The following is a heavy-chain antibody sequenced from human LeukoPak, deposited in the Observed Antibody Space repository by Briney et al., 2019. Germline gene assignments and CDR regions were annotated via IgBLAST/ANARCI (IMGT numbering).Heavy chain of an antibody. D-gene: IGHD3-3*01. J-gene: IGHJ6*03. CDR1: GGSISSGDYY. V-gene: IGHV4-30-4*01. CDR2: IYYSGST. CDR3: ARGTYVDFWSGYFDYYMDV. Sequence: SQTLSLTCTVSGGSISSGDYYWSWIRQPPGKGLEWIGYIYYSGSTYYNPSLKSRVTISMDTSKNHFSLKLTSVTAADTAVYYCARGTYVDFWSGYFDYYMDVWGKGTTVTVSS.